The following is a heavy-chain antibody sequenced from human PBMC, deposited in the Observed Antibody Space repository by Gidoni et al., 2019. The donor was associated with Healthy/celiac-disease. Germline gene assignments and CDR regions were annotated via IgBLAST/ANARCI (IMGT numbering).Heavy chain of an antibody. CDR3: ARDYHYDFWSGYSGDAEYFQH. Sequence: EVQLVESGGGLVKPGGSLRPSCAASGFTFSSYSMTWVRQAPGKGLEWVSSISSSSSYIYYADSVKGRFTISRDNAKNSLYLQMNSLRAEDTAVYYCARDYHYDFWSGYSGDAEYFQHWGQGTLVTVSS. CDR2: ISSSSSYI. CDR1: GFTFSSYS. V-gene: IGHV3-21*01. D-gene: IGHD3-3*01. J-gene: IGHJ1*01.